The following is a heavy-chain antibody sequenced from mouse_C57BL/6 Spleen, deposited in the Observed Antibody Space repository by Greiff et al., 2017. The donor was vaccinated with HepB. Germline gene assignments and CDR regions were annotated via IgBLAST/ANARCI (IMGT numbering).Heavy chain of an antibody. V-gene: IGHV5-6*01. CDR3: AREGYDYSLDY. D-gene: IGHD2-4*01. Sequence: EVQVVESGGDLVKPGGSLKLSCAASGFTFSSYGMSWVRQTPDKRLEWVATISSGGSYTYYPDSVKGRFTISRDNAKNTLYLQMSSLKSEDTAMYYCAREGYDYSLDYWGQGTTLTVSS. J-gene: IGHJ2*01. CDR2: ISSGGSYT. CDR1: GFTFSSYG.